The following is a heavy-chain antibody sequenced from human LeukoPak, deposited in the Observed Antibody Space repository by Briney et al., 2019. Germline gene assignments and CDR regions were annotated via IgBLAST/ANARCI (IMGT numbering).Heavy chain of an antibody. CDR1: GYTFTSYD. Sequence: ASVKVSCKASGYTFTSYDINWVRQATGQGLEWMGWMNPNSGNTGYAQKSQGRVTITRNTSISTAYMELSSLRSEDTAVYYCATDLVGWVVPAAWGQGTLVTVSS. V-gene: IGHV1-8*03. CDR3: ATDLVGWVVPAA. J-gene: IGHJ4*02. D-gene: IGHD2-2*01. CDR2: MNPNSGNT.